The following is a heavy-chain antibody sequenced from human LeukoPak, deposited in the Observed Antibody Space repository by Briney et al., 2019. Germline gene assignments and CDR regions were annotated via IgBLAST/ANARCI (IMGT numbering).Heavy chain of an antibody. CDR3: ARRGGWLLGDAFDI. CDR1: GYTFTSYG. CDR2: ISGYSGQT. V-gene: IGHV1-18*01. D-gene: IGHD4-23*01. J-gene: IGHJ3*02. Sequence: ASVKVSCKASGYTFTSYGITWVRQAPGQGLEWMGWISGYSGQTKYSQNLQDRVTMTTDTYTSTAYMELRSLRSDDTAVYYCARRGGWLLGDAFDIWGQGTMVTVSS.